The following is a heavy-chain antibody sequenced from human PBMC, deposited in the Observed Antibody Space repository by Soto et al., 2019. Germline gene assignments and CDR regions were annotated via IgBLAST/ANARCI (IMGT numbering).Heavy chain of an antibody. CDR1: GYTFTGYD. V-gene: IGHV1-8*01. J-gene: IGHJ6*02. D-gene: IGHD3-3*01. CDR3: ARGGAYYDFWSGSLYYYGMDV. Sequence: ASVKVPCKASGYTFTGYDINWVRQATGQGIEWMGWMNPNSGKTGYAQKFQGRVTMTRNTSISKAYMELSSLRSEDAAVYYCARGGAYYDFWSGSLYYYGMDVWGQGTTVTVSS. CDR2: MNPNSGKT.